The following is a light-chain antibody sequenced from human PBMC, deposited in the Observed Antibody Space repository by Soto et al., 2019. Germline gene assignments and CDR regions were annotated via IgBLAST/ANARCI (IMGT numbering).Light chain of an antibody. J-gene: IGKJ5*01. CDR3: QQFNNYPLT. CDR1: QGVSSS. V-gene: IGKV1D-13*01. CDR2: DAS. Sequence: AIQLTQSPSSLSASVGDIVTITCRARQGVSSSLAWYQQKPGTAPKLLIYDASDLETGVTSRFSGSGSGTDFTLPISSLQPEDFATYYCQQFNNYPLTCGQGTGLEIK.